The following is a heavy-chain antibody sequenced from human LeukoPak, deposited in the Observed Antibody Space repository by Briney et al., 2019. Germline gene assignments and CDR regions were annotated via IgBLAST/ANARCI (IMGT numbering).Heavy chain of an antibody. CDR1: GYAFVGYY. J-gene: IGHJ4*02. Sequence: ASVKVSCKASGYAFVGYYIHWVRQAPGQGLEWMGRMNPNSGGTHSAQKYQGRLTMTRDTSINTAYMELISLRSDDTAVYFCARFGEMVTTYLDYWGQGTLVTVSS. CDR3: ARFGEMVTTYLDY. V-gene: IGHV1-2*06. D-gene: IGHD5-24*01. CDR2: MNPNSGGT.